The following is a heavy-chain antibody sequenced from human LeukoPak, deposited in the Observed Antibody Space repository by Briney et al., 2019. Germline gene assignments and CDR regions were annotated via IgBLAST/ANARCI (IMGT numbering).Heavy chain of an antibody. CDR2: INSDGSST. CDR3: SRDREQQPTFDY. J-gene: IGHJ4*02. V-gene: IGHV3-74*01. Sequence: GGSLRLSCAASGFTFSTYWMHWARQAPGKGLVWVSRINSDGSSTNYADSVKSRFTISRDNAKNTLYLQMNSLRAEDTAVYFCSRDREQQPTFDYWGMGTLVSVSS. D-gene: IGHD6-13*01. CDR1: GFTFSTYW.